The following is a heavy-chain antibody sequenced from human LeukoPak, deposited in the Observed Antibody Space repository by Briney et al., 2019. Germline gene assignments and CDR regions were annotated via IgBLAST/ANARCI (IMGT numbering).Heavy chain of an antibody. V-gene: IGHV1-18*01. Sequence: GASVKVSCKASGYTFTSYGISWVRQAPGQGLEWMGWISAYNGNTNYAQKLQGRVTMTTDTSTSTAYMELRSLRSDDTAVYYCVRDRVHIVVVTGSFWFDPWGQGTLVTVSS. J-gene: IGHJ5*02. CDR2: ISAYNGNT. CDR3: VRDRVHIVVVTGSFWFDP. CDR1: GYTFTSYG. D-gene: IGHD2-21*02.